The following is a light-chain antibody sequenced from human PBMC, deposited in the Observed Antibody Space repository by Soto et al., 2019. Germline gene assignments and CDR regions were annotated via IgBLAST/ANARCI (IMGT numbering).Light chain of an antibody. CDR2: LEGSGSY. V-gene: IGLV4-60*02. CDR3: ENWDSNTHGV. CDR1: SGHSSYI. J-gene: IGLJ3*02. Sequence: QLVLTQSSSASASLGSSVKLTCTLNSGHSSYIIAWHQQQPGKAPRYLMKLEGSGSYNKGSGVPDRFSGSSSGADRYLTTSNLQFEDEADYYCENWDSNTHGVFGGGTKLTVL.